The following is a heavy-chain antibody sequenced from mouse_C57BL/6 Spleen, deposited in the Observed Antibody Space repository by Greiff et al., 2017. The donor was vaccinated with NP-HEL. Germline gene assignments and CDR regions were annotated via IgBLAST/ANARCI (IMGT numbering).Heavy chain of an antibody. CDR1: GYAFSSSW. Sequence: VQLQQSGPELAKPGASVKISCKASGYAFSSSWMNWVKQRPGKGLEWIGRIYPGDGDTNYNGKFKGKATLTADKSSSTAYMQLSSLTSEDSAVYFCARTDYSNYRFAYWGQGTLVTVSA. V-gene: IGHV1-82*01. CDR3: ARTDYSNYRFAY. CDR2: IYPGDGDT. D-gene: IGHD2-5*01. J-gene: IGHJ3*01.